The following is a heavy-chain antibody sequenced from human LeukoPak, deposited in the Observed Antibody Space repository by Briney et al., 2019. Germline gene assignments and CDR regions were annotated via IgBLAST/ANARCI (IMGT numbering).Heavy chain of an antibody. V-gene: IGHV3-48*03. Sequence: GGSLRLSCAASGFTFSSYEMNWVRQAPGKGLEWVSYISSSGSNIYYADSVKGRFTISRDNAKNSLYLQMNSLRAEDTAVYYCAREYSSGWYTEYFQHWGQGTLVTVSS. J-gene: IGHJ1*01. D-gene: IGHD6-19*01. CDR1: GFTFSSYE. CDR3: AREYSSGWYTEYFQH. CDR2: ISSSGSNI.